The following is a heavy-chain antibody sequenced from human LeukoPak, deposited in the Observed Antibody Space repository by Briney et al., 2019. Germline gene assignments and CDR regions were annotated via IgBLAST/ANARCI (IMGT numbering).Heavy chain of an antibody. J-gene: IGHJ2*01. D-gene: IGHD6-13*01. Sequence: SETLSLTCTVSGGYIRSYYWSWIRQPPGKGLEWIGYIYYSGSTNYNPSLKSRVTISVDTSKKQLPLKLSSVTAADTAVYYCARVYYSSSYDYWYFDLWGRGTLVTVSS. V-gene: IGHV4-59*01. CDR2: IYYSGST. CDR3: ARVYYSSSYDYWYFDL. CDR1: GGYIRSYY.